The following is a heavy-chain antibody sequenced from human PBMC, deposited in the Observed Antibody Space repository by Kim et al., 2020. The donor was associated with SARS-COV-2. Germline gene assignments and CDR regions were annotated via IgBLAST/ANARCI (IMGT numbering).Heavy chain of an antibody. CDR3: ARRDVSSAVDQRFFYYFGMDV. Sequence: SVKVSCKASGGAFNTYVITWVRQAPGRGLEWMGRIVTVLNKANYAQTFQGRVTITADKFTNTAYMELNSLRSDDTAVYYCARRDVSSAVDQRFFYYFGMDVWGQGTTITVSS. CDR2: IVTVLNKA. CDR1: GGAFNTYV. J-gene: IGHJ6*02. V-gene: IGHV1-69*04. D-gene: IGHD5-18*01.